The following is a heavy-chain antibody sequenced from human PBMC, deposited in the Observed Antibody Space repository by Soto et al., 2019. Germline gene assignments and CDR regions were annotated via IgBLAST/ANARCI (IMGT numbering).Heavy chain of an antibody. CDR1: GFTFSSYG. D-gene: IGHD5-12*01. CDR3: AKESDSGHVDY. J-gene: IGHJ4*02. V-gene: IGHV3-30*18. CDR2: ISYDGSNK. Sequence: GGSLRLSCAASGFTFSSYGMHWVRQAPGKGLEWVAVISYDGSNKYYADSVKGRFTISRDNSKNTLYLQMSSLRAEDTAVYYCAKESDSGHVDYWGQGTLVTVSS.